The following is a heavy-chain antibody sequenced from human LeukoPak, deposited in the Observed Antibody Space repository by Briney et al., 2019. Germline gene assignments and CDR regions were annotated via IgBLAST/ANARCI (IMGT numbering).Heavy chain of an antibody. V-gene: IGHV3-21*01. J-gene: IGHJ4*02. CDR3: ASDIVATIHDY. D-gene: IGHD5-12*01. CDR1: GFTFRSYS. CDR2: ISSSSSYI. Sequence: GGSLRLSCAASGFTFRSYSMNWVRQAPGKGLEWVSSISSSSSYIYYADSVKGRFTISRDNAKNSLYLQMNSLRAEDTAVYYCASDIVATIHDYWGQGTLVTVSS.